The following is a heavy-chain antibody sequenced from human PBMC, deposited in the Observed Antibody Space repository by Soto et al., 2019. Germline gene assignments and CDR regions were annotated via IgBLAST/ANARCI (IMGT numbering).Heavy chain of an antibody. Sequence: QVQLQESGPGLVKPSQTLSLTCTVSGGSISSGGYYWSWIRQHPGKGLEWTGYIYYSGSTYYNPSLKSRVTISVDTSKNQFSLKLSSVTAADTAVYYCARVLTMVRGAPNWFDPWGQGTLVTVSS. CDR3: ARVLTMVRGAPNWFDP. V-gene: IGHV4-31*03. CDR1: GGSISSGGYY. D-gene: IGHD3-10*01. J-gene: IGHJ5*02. CDR2: IYYSGST.